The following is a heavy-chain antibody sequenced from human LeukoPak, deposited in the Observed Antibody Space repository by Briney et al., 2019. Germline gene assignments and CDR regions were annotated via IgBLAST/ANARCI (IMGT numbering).Heavy chain of an antibody. CDR2: IHYNGKT. D-gene: IGHD5-18*01. CDR1: GCSISSHY. V-gene: IGHV4-59*08. CDR3: ARLQNVDITMVSYYFDY. J-gene: IGHJ4*02. Sequence: ASETLSLTCVVSGCSISSHYWSWIRQPPGKGLEWIGYIHYNGKTNYNPSLKSRVTLSLDTSKNQFSLNLTSVTAADTAVYYCARLQNVDITMVSYYFDYWGQGTLVTVSS.